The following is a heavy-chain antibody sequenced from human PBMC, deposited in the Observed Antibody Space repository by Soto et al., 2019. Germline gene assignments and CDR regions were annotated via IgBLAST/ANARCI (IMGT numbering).Heavy chain of an antibody. CDR3: ARIGLGTRCYSPHDDAFDI. V-gene: IGHV2-70*11. CDR2: IDWDGNK. Sequence: GPTLVNPTQTLTLTCTFSGFSLTTNKMSVSWIRQPPGKALEWLARIDWDGNKYYSTSLKTRLTISKDSSRSQVVLTMTNMDPVDTGTYYCARIGLGTRCYSPHDDAFDIWGQGTMVTVSS. D-gene: IGHD2-2*02. J-gene: IGHJ3*02. CDR1: GFSLTTNKMS.